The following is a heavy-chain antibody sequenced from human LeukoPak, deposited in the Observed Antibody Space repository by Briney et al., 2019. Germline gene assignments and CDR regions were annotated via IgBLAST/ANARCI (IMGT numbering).Heavy chain of an antibody. J-gene: IGHJ5*02. Sequence: TASETLSLTCAVYGGSFSGYYWSWIRQPPGKGLEWIGEINHRGSTNYNPSLKSRVTISVDTSKNQFSLKLSSVTAADTAVYYCARGSRYYGSGSYYRWFDPWGQGTLVTVSS. D-gene: IGHD3-10*01. CDR2: INHRGST. CDR3: ARGSRYYGSGSYYRWFDP. CDR1: GGSFSGYY. V-gene: IGHV4-34*01.